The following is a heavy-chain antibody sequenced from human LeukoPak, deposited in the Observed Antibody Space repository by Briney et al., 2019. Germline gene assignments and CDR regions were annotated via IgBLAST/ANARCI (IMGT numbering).Heavy chain of an antibody. CDR2: ISSSSSYI. V-gene: IGHV3-21*01. CDR1: GFTFSSYS. Sequence: PGGSLRLSCAASGFTFSSYSMNWVRQAPGKGLEWVSSISSSSSYIYYADSVKGRFTISRDNAKNSLYLQMNSLRAEDTAVYYCARRVAAADYNFDYWGQGTLVTVSS. J-gene: IGHJ4*02. D-gene: IGHD6-13*01. CDR3: ARRVAAADYNFDY.